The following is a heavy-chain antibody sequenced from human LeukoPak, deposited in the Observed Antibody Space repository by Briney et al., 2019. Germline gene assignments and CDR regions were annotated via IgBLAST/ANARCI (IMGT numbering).Heavy chain of an antibody. J-gene: IGHJ6*02. Sequence: ASVKVSCKASGYTFTSYGISWVRQAPGQGLERMGWISAYNGNTNYAQKLQGRVTMTTDTSTSTAYMELRSLRSDDTAVYYCARAIGSGGYCTNGVCYLYYYGMDVWGQGTTVTVSS. CDR1: GYTFTSYG. CDR2: ISAYNGNT. D-gene: IGHD2-8*01. CDR3: ARAIGSGGYCTNGVCYLYYYGMDV. V-gene: IGHV1-18*01.